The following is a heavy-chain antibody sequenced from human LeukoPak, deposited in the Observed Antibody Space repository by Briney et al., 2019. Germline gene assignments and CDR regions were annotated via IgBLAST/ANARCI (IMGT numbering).Heavy chain of an antibody. CDR1: GITLRNYA. Sequence: GGSLRLSCVGSGITLRNYAISWVPQAPGKGLEWVSAISGSGGNIYYADSVKGRVTISRDISVNTVYLQVNSLRAVDTAVYYCAILYDDYGFWGPGTLVTVSS. J-gene: IGHJ4*02. CDR2: ISGSGGNI. CDR3: AILYDDYGF. D-gene: IGHD4-17*01. V-gene: IGHV3-23*01.